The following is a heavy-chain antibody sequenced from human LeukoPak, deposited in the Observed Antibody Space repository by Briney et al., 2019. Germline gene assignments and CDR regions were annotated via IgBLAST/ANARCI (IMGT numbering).Heavy chain of an antibody. Sequence: PSETLSLTCTVSGGSISSYYWRWIRQPPGRGLEWIGYIYYSGSTNYNPSLKSRVTISVYKSKNQFSLKRSSVTAADTAVYYCARHTNTAWELKAFDIWGQGTMVTVSS. CDR1: GGSISSYY. V-gene: IGHV4-59*12. CDR2: IYYSGST. CDR3: ARHTNTAWELKAFDI. D-gene: IGHD1-26*01. J-gene: IGHJ3*02.